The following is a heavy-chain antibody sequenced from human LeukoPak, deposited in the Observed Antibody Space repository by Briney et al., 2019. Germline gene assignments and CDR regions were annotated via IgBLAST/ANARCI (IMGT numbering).Heavy chain of an antibody. CDR1: GYTFTTYA. D-gene: IGHD4-23*01. CDR2: INAGNGNT. J-gene: IGHJ3*02. CDR3: ARTGGGDYGGNLDAFDI. Sequence: ASVKVSCKASGYTFTTYAMHWVRQAPGQRLEWMGWINAGNGNTKYSQKFQARVTITRDTSASTAYMEMRSLRSEDTAVYYCARTGGGDYGGNLDAFDIWGQGTMVTVSS. V-gene: IGHV1-3*01.